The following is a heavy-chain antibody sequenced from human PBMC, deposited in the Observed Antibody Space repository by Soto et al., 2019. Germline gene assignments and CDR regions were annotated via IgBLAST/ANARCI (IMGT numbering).Heavy chain of an antibody. CDR1: GDTFTNFG. D-gene: IGHD3-10*01. Sequence: HLIQSGPAVKKPGASVTVSCKTSGDTFTNFGLSWVRQAPGQGLKLMGLIATYNSITNYAQKFRGRLTLTTDTSSSTAYMELRILAPDDTAVYYCARVLRGFVTLFDPWGAGPVVTVS. J-gene: IGHJ5*02. CDR3: ARVLRGFVTLFDP. V-gene: IGHV1-18*01. CDR2: IATYNSIT.